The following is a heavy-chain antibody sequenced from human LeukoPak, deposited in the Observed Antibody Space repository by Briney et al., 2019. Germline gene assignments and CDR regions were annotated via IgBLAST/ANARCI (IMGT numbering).Heavy chain of an antibody. CDR3: ANGYSGYDDYFDY. V-gene: IGHV1-24*01. J-gene: IGHJ4*02. Sequence: ASVKVSCKVSGYTLTELSMHWVRQAPGKGLEWMGGFDPEDGETIYAQKFRGRVTMTEDTSTDTAYMELSSLRSEDTAVYYCANGYSGYDDYFDYWGQGTLVTVSS. D-gene: IGHD5-12*01. CDR1: GYTLTELS. CDR2: FDPEDGET.